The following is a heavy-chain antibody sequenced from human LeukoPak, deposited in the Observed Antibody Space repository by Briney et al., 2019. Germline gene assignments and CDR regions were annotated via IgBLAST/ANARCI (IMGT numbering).Heavy chain of an antibody. D-gene: IGHD5-18*01. Sequence: GGSLRLSCAASGFTFSSYSMNWVRQAPGKGLEWVSSISSSSSYIYYADSVKGRFTISRDNAKNSLYLQMNSLRAEDTALYYCAKGRGYSYGYSFDYWGQGTLVTVSS. V-gene: IGHV3-21*04. CDR1: GFTFSSYS. J-gene: IGHJ4*02. CDR2: ISSSSSYI. CDR3: AKGRGYSYGYSFDY.